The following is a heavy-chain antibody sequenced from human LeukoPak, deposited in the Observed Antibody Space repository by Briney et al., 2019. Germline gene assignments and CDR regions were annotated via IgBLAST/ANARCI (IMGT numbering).Heavy chain of an antibody. CDR1: GYTFTGYY. J-gene: IGHJ4*02. CDR2: INPNSGGT. D-gene: IGHD2-2*01. V-gene: IGHV1-2*02. CDR3: ARERRDIVVVPAAIFDY. Sequence: GASVKVSCKASGYTFTGYYMHWVRQAPGQGIEWMGWINPNSGGTNYAQKFQGRVTMTRDTSISTASMELSRLRSDDTAVYYCARERRDIVVVPAAIFDYWGQGTLVTVPS.